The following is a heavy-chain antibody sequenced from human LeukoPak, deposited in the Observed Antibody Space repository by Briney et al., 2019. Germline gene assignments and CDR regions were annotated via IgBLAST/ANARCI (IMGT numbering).Heavy chain of an antibody. CDR2: IYYSGNT. D-gene: IGHD6-19*01. CDR3: AREGYSSGWNDC. V-gene: IGHV4-59*01. CDR1: GGSITTYY. Sequence: SETLSLTCTVPGGSITTYYWSWIRQPPGKGLEYIGYIYYSGNTNYNPSLKNRVSMSVDMSKNQFSLKLRSVTAADTAVYFCAREGYSSGWNDCWGQGTLVTVSS. J-gene: IGHJ4*02.